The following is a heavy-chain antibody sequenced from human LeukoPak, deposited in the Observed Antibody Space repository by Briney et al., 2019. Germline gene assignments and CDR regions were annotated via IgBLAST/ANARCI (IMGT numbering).Heavy chain of an antibody. J-gene: IGHJ3*02. CDR3: ARGGWAAATQGAFDI. CDR1: GYTFTGYY. V-gene: IGHV1-2*02. D-gene: IGHD2-15*01. CDR2: INPNSGGT. Sequence: ASVKVSCKASGYTFTGYYMHWVRQAPGQGLEWMGWINPNSGGTNYAQKFQGRVTMTRDTSISTAYMELSRLRSDDTAVYYCARGGWAAATQGAFDIWGQGTMVTVSS.